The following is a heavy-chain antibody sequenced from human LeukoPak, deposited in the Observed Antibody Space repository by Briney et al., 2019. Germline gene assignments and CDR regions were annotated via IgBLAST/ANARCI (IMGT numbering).Heavy chain of an antibody. CDR1: GFTFDDYT. J-gene: IGHJ4*02. CDR2: ISWDGGST. D-gene: IGHD3-22*01. Sequence: PGRSLRLSCAASGFTFDDYTMHWVRQAPGKGLEWVSLISWDGGSTYYADSVKGRFTISRDNSKNSLYLQMNSLRTEDTALYYCAKDTRLAYDSSGLDYWGQGTLVTVSS. CDR3: AKDTRLAYDSSGLDY. V-gene: IGHV3-43*01.